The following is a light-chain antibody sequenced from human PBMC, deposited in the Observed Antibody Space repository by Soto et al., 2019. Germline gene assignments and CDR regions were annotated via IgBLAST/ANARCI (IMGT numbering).Light chain of an antibody. Sequence: QSALTQPASVSGSPGQSITISCTATSGDVGGYNYVSWYQQHPGKAPKLMIYDVTHRPSGVSNRFSGCKSGDTASLTISGLQAEDEADYYCSSYTSSSTLYVFGTGTKVTVL. CDR3: SSYTSSSTLYV. J-gene: IGLJ1*01. V-gene: IGLV2-14*01. CDR2: DVT. CDR1: SGDVGGYNY.